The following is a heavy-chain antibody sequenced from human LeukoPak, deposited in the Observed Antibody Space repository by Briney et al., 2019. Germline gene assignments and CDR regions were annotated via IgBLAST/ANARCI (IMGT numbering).Heavy chain of an antibody. CDR3: ARGDSDWSPDAFDI. J-gene: IGHJ3*02. Sequence: GGSLRLSCAASGFTFSSYWMHWVRQAPGKGLVWVSRINSDGSSTSYADSVKGRFTISRDNAKNTLYLQMNSLRAEDTAVYYCARGDSDWSPDAFDIWGQGTMVTVSS. V-gene: IGHV3-74*01. CDR1: GFTFSSYW. D-gene: IGHD3-9*01. CDR2: INSDGSST.